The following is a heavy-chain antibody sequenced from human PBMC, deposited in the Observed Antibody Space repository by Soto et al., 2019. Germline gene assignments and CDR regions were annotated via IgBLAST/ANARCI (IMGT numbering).Heavy chain of an antibody. J-gene: IGHJ5*02. D-gene: IGHD3-3*01. CDR1: GFSLSTRGVG. CDR3: AHRRGPAVTIFGVVITNWFAP. CDR2: IYWDDDK. Sequence: QITLKASGPTLVKPTQTLTLTCTFSGFSLSTRGVGVGWIRQPPGKALEWLALIYWDDDKRYSPSLKSRLTISTDTSKNQVVLTMTNREPVDTATYYCAHRRGPAVTIFGVVITNWFAPWGQGTLVTVSS. V-gene: IGHV2-5*02.